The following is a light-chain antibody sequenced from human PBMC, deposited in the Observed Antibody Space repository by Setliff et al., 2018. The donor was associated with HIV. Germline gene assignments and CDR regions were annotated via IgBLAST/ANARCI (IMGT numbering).Light chain of an antibody. J-gene: IGLJ1*01. CDR2: GNS. V-gene: IGLV1-40*01. CDR3: QSYDSSLRV. CDR1: SSNIGGGYY. Sequence: ELGAPGQRVTISCTGSSSNIGGGYYVHWYQQLPGTAPKLLIYGNSNRPSGVPDRFSGSKSGTSASLAITGLQAEDEADYYCQSYDSSLRVFGTGTKVTVL.